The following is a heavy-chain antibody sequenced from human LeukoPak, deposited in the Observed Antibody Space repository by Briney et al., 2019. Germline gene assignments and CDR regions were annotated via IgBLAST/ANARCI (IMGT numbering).Heavy chain of an antibody. CDR1: GLTFSSYW. Sequence: GGSLRLSCAASGLTFSSYWMSWVRQAPGKGLEWVANIKQDGSDKYYVDSVKGRFTISRDNAKNSLYLQVNRLRVEDTAVYYCARDRAAGRPHFDYWGQGTLVTVSS. CDR2: IKQDGSDK. V-gene: IGHV3-7*01. J-gene: IGHJ4*02. D-gene: IGHD6-13*01. CDR3: ARDRAAGRPHFDY.